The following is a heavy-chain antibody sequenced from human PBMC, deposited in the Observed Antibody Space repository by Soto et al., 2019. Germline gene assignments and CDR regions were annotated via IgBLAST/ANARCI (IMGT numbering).Heavy chain of an antibody. CDR1: GYTFNIYG. J-gene: IGHJ4*02. V-gene: IGHV1-18*04. Sequence: QVQLVQSGAEVKKPGASVMLSCKASGYTFNIYGISWVRQAPGQGLEWMGWISGYNGNTNYAHQLQGRVTVTTDKSTRTAYMELRSLRSDDTAVYYCARGGTGAYSSGRYDYWGQGTLVTVSS. D-gene: IGHD6-19*01. CDR2: ISGYNGNT. CDR3: ARGGTGAYSSGRYDY.